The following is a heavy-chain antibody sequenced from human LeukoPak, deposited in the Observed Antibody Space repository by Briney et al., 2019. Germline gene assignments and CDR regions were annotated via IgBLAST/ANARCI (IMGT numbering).Heavy chain of an antibody. CDR3: TRGGELMNF. D-gene: IGHD1-7*01. CDR1: GGSFSGYY. J-gene: IGHJ4*02. Sequence: SETLSLTGAVYGGSFSGYYWSWIRRPPGKGLEWIGEINHSGSTNYNPSLKSRVTISIDASKNQFSLRLSSVTAADTAVYYCTRGGELMNFWGQGTLVTVSS. V-gene: IGHV4-34*01. CDR2: INHSGST.